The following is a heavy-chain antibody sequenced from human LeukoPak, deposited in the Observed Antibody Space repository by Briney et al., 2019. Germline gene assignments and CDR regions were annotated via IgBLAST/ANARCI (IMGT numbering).Heavy chain of an antibody. V-gene: IGHV3-21*01. CDR1: GFTFSSYS. D-gene: IGHD6-19*01. CDR3: ANIPWDTSGCPR. Sequence: GGSLRLSCAASGFTFSSYSMNWVRQAPGKGLEWVSSISATSSYIYYADSVKGRFTISRDNAKNSLFLQMNSLRAEDTAVYYCANIPWDTSGCPRWGQGTLVIVSS. J-gene: IGHJ4*02. CDR2: ISATSSYI.